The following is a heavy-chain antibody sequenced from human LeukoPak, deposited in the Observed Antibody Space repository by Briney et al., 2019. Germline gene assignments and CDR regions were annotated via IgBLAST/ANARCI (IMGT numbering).Heavy chain of an antibody. Sequence: PGGSLRLSCAASGLTFSSYAMHWVRQAPGKGLEWVAVISHDGSNKYYADSVKGRFTISRDNSKNTLYLQMNSLRAEDTAVYYCARAPRPYDILTGYHDYWGQGTLVTVSS. V-gene: IGHV3-30-3*01. D-gene: IGHD3-9*01. J-gene: IGHJ4*02. CDR3: ARAPRPYDILTGYHDY. CDR1: GLTFSSYA. CDR2: ISHDGSNK.